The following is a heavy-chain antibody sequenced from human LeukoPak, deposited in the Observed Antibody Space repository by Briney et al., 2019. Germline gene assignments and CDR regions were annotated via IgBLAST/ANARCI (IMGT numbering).Heavy chain of an antibody. CDR1: GYIFSDYY. J-gene: IGHJ4*02. CDR3: ARGAEAEASPLDF. D-gene: IGHD6-13*01. V-gene: IGHV1-2*02. CDR2: INPKSGAA. Sequence: PRASVKVSCKASGYIFSDYYMHWVRQAPGQGLEWLGWINPKSGAADYAQQFRGRVTMTRDTSINADYMEMKRVTSDDTAVYYCARGAEAEASPLDFWGQGTLVIVS.